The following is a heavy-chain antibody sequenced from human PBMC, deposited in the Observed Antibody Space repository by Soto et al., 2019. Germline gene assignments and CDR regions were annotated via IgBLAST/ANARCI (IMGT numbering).Heavy chain of an antibody. D-gene: IGHD1-7*01. CDR2: IWYDGSNK. CDR1: GFTFSSYG. V-gene: IGHV3-33*01. Sequence: GGSLRLSCAASGFTFSSYGMHWVRQAPGKGLEWVAVIWYDGSNKYYADSVKGRFTISRDNSKNTLYLQMNSLRAEDTAVYYCARDVFGLELQIGLGEDYYYGMDVWGQGTTVTVSS. J-gene: IGHJ6*02. CDR3: ARDVFGLELQIGLGEDYYYGMDV.